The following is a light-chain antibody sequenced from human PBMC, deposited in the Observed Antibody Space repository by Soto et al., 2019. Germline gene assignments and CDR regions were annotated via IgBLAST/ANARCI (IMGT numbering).Light chain of an antibody. CDR2: DVS. V-gene: IGLV2-11*01. CDR1: SSNIGSHY. CDR3: CSYAGSYTLRV. Sequence: QSVLTQPPSASGTPGQRVTISCSGSSSNIGSHYVFWYQQLPGMAPKLMIYDVSKRPSGVPDRFSGSKSGNTASLTISGLQAEDEADYYCCSYAGSYTLRVFGGGTKLTVL. J-gene: IGLJ3*02.